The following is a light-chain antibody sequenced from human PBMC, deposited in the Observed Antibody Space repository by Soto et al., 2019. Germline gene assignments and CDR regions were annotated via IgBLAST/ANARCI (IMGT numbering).Light chain of an antibody. CDR2: GAS. Sequence: EIVLTQSPATLSVSPGARATLSCRASQSVSSNLAWYQQKPGQAPRLLIYGASTRATGIPARFSGIGSGTEVTLTISSLQSEDGEVYDGQQYNNWPRTFGQGTKVDIK. CDR1: QSVSSN. CDR3: QQYNNWPRT. V-gene: IGKV3-15*01. J-gene: IGKJ1*01.